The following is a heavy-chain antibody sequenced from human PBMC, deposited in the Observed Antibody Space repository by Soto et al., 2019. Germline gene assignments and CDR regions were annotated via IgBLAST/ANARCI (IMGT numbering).Heavy chain of an antibody. CDR1: GGSISSSSYY. V-gene: IGHV4-39*01. J-gene: IGHJ4*02. D-gene: IGHD1-26*01. Sequence: SETLSLTCTVSGGSISSSSYYWGWIRQPPGKGLEWIGSIYYSGSTYYNPSLKSRVTISVDTPKNQFSLKLSSVTAADTAVYYCARTHSGSYFDYWGQGTLVTVSS. CDR3: ARTHSGSYFDY. CDR2: IYYSGST.